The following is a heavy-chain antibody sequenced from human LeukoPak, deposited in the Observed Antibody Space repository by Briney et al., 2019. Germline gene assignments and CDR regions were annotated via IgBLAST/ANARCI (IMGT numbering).Heavy chain of an antibody. J-gene: IGHJ4*02. V-gene: IGHV4-39*07. CDR1: GGSISSSNYY. D-gene: IGHD6-25*01. CDR3: AREGRALADLPTSDY. CDR2: IYYSGIT. Sequence: SEALSLTCTVSGGSISSSNYYWGWIRQPPGKGLEWIGSIYYSGITYYNSSLKSRVTISVDTSKNQFSLKLSSVTAADTAVYYCAREGRALADLPTSDYWGQGTLVTVSS.